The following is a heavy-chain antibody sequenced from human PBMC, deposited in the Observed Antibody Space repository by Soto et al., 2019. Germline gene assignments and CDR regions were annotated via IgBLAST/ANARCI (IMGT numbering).Heavy chain of an antibody. D-gene: IGHD2-2*01. CDR2: ISVSGNII. Sequence: GGSLRLSCAASGFTFSAYEFNWVRQAPGRGLEWISYISVSGNIIKYAESVKGRFTISRDNADNSLHLHMSNLRVDDTALYFCVRDTMRASAAASLDYWGQGTQVTVSS. J-gene: IGHJ4*02. V-gene: IGHV3-48*03. CDR3: VRDTMRASAAASLDY. CDR1: GFTFSAYE.